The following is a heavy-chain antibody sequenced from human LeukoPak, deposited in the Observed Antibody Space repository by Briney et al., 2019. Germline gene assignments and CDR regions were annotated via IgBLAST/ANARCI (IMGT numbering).Heavy chain of an antibody. V-gene: IGHV1-18*01. J-gene: IGHJ4*02. D-gene: IGHD2-15*01. CDR1: GYTFTSYG. CDR2: ISAYNGNT. CDR3: ASGSAALGYCSGGSCYDHFFDY. Sequence: GASVKVSCKASGYTFTSYGISWVRQAPGQGLEWMGWISAYNGNTNYAQKLQGRVTMTTDTSTSTAYMELRSLRSDDTAVYYCASGSAALGYCSGGSCYDHFFDYWGQGTLVTVS.